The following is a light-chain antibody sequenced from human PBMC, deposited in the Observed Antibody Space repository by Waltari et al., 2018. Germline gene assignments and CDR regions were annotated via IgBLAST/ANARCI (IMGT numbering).Light chain of an antibody. Sequence: EIVLTQSPGTLSLSPGERATLSCRTSQSVYSSYLAWYQQKPGQAPMLLIYGATNRATGIPDRFRGSGSGTDYALTISRLEPEDFALYYCQQYGTSPYTFGQGTKLEI. CDR3: QQYGTSPYT. J-gene: IGKJ2*01. V-gene: IGKV3-20*01. CDR2: GAT. CDR1: QSVYSSY.